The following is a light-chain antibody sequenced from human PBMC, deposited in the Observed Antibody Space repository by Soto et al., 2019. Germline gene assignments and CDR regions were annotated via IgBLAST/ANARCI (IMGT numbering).Light chain of an antibody. CDR2: KAS. CDR3: QQYDSYSWT. J-gene: IGKJ1*01. Sequence: DIQMTQSPSTLSASVGDSVSITCRASQSISSWLAWYQQKPGKAPKHLIYKASTLESGVPSRFSGSGTGTEFTLSISSLQPDDFATYYCQQYDSYSWTFGQGTTVEIK. V-gene: IGKV1-5*03. CDR1: QSISSW.